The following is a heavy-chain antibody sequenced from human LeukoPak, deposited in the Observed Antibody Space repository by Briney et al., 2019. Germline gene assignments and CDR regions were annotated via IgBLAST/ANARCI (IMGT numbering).Heavy chain of an antibody. CDR3: ARDLWFGELFDY. Sequence: SETLSLTCTVSGYPISSGYYWGWIRQPPGKGLEWIGSIYHSGSTYYNPSLKSRVTISVDTSKNQFSLKLSSVTAADTAVYYCARDLWFGELFDYWGQGTLVTVSS. D-gene: IGHD3-10*01. V-gene: IGHV4-38-2*02. CDR2: IYHSGST. J-gene: IGHJ4*02. CDR1: GYPISSGYY.